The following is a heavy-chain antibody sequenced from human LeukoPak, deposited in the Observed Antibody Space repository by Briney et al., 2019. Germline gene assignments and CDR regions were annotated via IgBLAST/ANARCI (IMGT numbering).Heavy chain of an antibody. V-gene: IGHV3-7*01. CDR1: GFTFTTYW. CDR2: IKQDGSEK. D-gene: IGHD3-22*01. J-gene: IGHJ4*02. CDR3: ARALYDSSGYFYH. Sequence: PGGSLRLSCAASGFTFTTYWMNWVRQAPGKGLEWVANIKQDGSEKYYVDSVKGRFTTSRDNAKNSVYLQMNSLRAEDTAVYYCARALYDSSGYFYHWGQGTLVTVSS.